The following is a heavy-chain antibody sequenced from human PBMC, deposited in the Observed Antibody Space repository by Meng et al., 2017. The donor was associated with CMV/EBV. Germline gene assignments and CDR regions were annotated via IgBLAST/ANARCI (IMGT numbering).Heavy chain of an antibody. CDR2: INHSGST. Sequence: QGPLQQWGGGQVTPSEPLPLPCPGQGGCIRGYHWGPSRQPPGKGVEWNGEINHSGSTNYNPVLKSRVTRSVDTSKNQFSLTLSSVTAADTAEYYCARGGNWFDPWGQGTLVTVSS. V-gene: IGHV4-34*01. CDR1: GGCIRGYH. J-gene: IGHJ5*02. CDR3: ARGGNWFDP.